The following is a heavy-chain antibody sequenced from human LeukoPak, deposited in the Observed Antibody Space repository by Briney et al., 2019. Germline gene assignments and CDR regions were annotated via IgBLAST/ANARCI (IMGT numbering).Heavy chain of an antibody. CDR1: GFTFSSYS. CDR2: ISSSSSTI. CDR3: ARECSGDSCYLPAFDY. Sequence: GGSLRLSCAASGFTFSSYSMNWVRQAPGKGLEWVSYISSSSSTIYYADSVKGRFTISRDNAKNSLYLQMNSLRAEDTAVYYCARECSGDSCYLPAFDYWGQGTPVTVSS. J-gene: IGHJ4*02. V-gene: IGHV3-48*01. D-gene: IGHD2-15*01.